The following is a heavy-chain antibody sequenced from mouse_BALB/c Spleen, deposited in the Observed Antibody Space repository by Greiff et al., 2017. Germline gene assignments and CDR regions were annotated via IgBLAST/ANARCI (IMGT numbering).Heavy chain of an antibody. Sequence: EVMLVESGGGLVQPGGSRKLSCAASGFTFSSFGMHWVRQAPEKGLEWVAYISSGSSTIYYADTVKGRFTISRDNPKNTLFLQMTSLRSEDTAMYYCARELTGTSWFAYWGQGTLVTVSA. V-gene: IGHV5-17*02. CDR3: ARELTGTSWFAY. J-gene: IGHJ3*01. CDR2: ISSGSSTI. D-gene: IGHD4-1*01. CDR1: GFTFSSFG.